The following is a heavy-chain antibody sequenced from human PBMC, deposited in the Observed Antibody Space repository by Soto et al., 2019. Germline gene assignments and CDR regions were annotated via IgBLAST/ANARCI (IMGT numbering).Heavy chain of an antibody. J-gene: IGHJ4*02. CDR2: IKQDGSEK. V-gene: IGHV3-7*05. Sequence: EVQLVESGGGLVQPGGSLRLSCAASGFTFSSYWMSWVRQAPGKGLEWVAHIKQDGSEKYYVDSVKGRFTISRDTAKNSLYLQMNSLRAEDTAVYYCARDHYGGTVDYWGQGTLVTVSS. D-gene: IGHD4-17*01. CDR1: GFTFSSYW. CDR3: ARDHYGGTVDY.